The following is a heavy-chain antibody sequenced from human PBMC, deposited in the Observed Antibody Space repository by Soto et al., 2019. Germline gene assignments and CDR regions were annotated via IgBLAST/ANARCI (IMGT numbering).Heavy chain of an antibody. CDR2: IYSSGST. CDR1: GTSISTYY. J-gene: IGHJ5*02. Sequence: SETLSLTCTVGGTSISTYYWTWVRQTAGQWLEWIGRIYSSGSTKYNPALQSRATMSLATSNNQFSLRLTSVTAADTAVYYCARGQRFSDWFDPWGQGTLVTVS. CDR3: ARGQRFSDWFDP. D-gene: IGHD3-3*01. V-gene: IGHV4-4*07.